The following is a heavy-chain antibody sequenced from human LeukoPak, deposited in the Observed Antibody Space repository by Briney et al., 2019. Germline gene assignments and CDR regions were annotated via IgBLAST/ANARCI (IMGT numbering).Heavy chain of an antibody. CDR1: GFTFSSYR. J-gene: IGHJ4*02. CDR2: ISSSSSYI. V-gene: IGHV3-21*01. D-gene: IGHD2-21*01. Sequence: PGGSLRLSCAASGFTFSSYRMNWVRQAPGKGLEWVSSISSSSSYIYYADSVKGRFTISRDNAKNSLYLQMNSLRAEDTAVYYCARVGDGEYYFDYWGQGTLVTVSS. CDR3: ARVGDGEYYFDY.